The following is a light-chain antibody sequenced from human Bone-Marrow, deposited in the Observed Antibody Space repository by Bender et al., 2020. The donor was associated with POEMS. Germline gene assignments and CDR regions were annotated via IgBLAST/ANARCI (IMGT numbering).Light chain of an antibody. V-gene: IGLV2-14*03. J-gene: IGLJ3*02. CDR2: DVT. Sequence: QSALTQPASVSGSPGQSIAISCTGPSSDVGAYNYVSWYPQHPGKVPKLIIYDVTIRPSGVSNRFSGSKSGNTASLTISGLQVEDEADYYCSSYTSTSRWVFGGGTKLTVL. CDR3: SSYTSTSRWV. CDR1: SSDVGAYNY.